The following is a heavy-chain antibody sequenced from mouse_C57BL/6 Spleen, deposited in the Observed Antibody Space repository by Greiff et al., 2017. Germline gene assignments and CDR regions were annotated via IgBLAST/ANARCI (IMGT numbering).Heavy chain of an antibody. D-gene: IGHD3-3*01. Sequence: EVKLVESEGGLVQPGSSMKLSCTASGFTFSDYYMAWVCQVPEKGLEWVANINYDGSSTYYLDSFKSRFIISRDNAKNILYLQMSSLKSEDTATYYCARGGWDYFDDWGQGTTLTVSS. J-gene: IGHJ2*01. V-gene: IGHV5-16*01. CDR1: GFTFSDYY. CDR3: ARGGWDYFDD. CDR2: INYDGSST.